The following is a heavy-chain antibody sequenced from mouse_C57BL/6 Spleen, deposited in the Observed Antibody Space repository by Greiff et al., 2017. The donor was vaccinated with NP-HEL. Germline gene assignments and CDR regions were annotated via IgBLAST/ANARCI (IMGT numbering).Heavy chain of an antibody. D-gene: IGHD2-2*01. Sequence: QVQLQQSGAELARPGASVKLSCKASGYTFTSYGISWVKQRTGQGLEWIGEIYPRSGNTYYNEKLKGKATLTADKSSSTAYMELRSLTSEDSAVYFCARKMVTTGEAFDYWGQGTTLTVSS. J-gene: IGHJ2*01. CDR3: ARKMVTTGEAFDY. V-gene: IGHV1-81*01. CDR1: GYTFTSYG. CDR2: IYPRSGNT.